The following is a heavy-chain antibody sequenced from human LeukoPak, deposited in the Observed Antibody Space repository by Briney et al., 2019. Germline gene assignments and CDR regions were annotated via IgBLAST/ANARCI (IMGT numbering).Heavy chain of an antibody. Sequence: ASVKVSCKASGGTFSSYAISWVRQAPGQGLEWMGGIIPIFGTANYAQKFQGRVTITTDESTSTAYMELSSLRSEDPAVYFCAREQGGGLSGSLGGLFASYYTYYYMDVWGRGTTVTVSS. CDR3: AREQGGGLSGSLGGLFASYYTYYYMDV. V-gene: IGHV1-69*05. D-gene: IGHD3-16*01. CDR2: IIPIFGTA. CDR1: GGTFSSYA. J-gene: IGHJ6*03.